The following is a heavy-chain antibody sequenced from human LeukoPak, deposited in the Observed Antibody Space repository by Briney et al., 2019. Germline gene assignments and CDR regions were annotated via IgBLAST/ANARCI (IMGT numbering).Heavy chain of an antibody. V-gene: IGHV4-39*07. CDR1: GGSISSSSYY. CDR3: ARVHYYDSSGYYINAFDI. Sequence: SETLSLTCTVSGGSISSSSYYWGWIRQPPGKGLEWIGSIYYSGSTYYNPSLKSRVTISVDTSKNQFSLKLSSVTAADTAVYYCARVHYYDSSGYYINAFDIWGQGTMATVSS. D-gene: IGHD3-22*01. J-gene: IGHJ3*02. CDR2: IYYSGST.